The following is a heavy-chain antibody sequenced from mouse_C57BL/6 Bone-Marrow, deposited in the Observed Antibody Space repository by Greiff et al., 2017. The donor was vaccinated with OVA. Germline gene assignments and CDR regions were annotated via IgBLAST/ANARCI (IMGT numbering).Heavy chain of an antibody. Sequence: EVQRVESGGGLVQPGGSLSLSCAASGFTFTDYYMSWVRQPPGKALEWLGFIRNKANGYTTEYSASVKGRFTISRDNSQSILYLQMNALSAEDSATYYCARSLYYPFAYWGQGTLVTVSA. CDR2: IRNKANGYTT. D-gene: IGHD1-1*01. CDR3: ARSLYYPFAY. V-gene: IGHV7-3*01. J-gene: IGHJ3*01. CDR1: GFTFTDYY.